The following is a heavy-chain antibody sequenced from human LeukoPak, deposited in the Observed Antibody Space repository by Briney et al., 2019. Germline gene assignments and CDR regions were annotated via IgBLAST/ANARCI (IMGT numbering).Heavy chain of an antibody. D-gene: IGHD6-6*01. V-gene: IGHV3-53*01. CDR2: IYSGCST. CDR3: ARGIAARNGMDV. J-gene: IGHJ6*02. Sequence: GGSLRLSCAASGFTVSSNYMSWVRQAPGKGLEWVSVIYSGCSTYYADSVKGRFTISRDNSKNTLYLQMNSLRAEDTAVYYCARGIAARNGMDVWGQGTTVTVSS. CDR1: GFTVSSNY.